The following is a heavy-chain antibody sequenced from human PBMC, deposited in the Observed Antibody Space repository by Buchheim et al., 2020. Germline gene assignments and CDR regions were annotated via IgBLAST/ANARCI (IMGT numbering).Heavy chain of an antibody. D-gene: IGHD4-17*01. CDR1: GDSISSDNW. V-gene: IGHV4-4*02. CDR2: VYHSGIT. J-gene: IGHJ4*02. Sequence: QVQLQESGPGLVKPSGTLSLTCAVSGDSISSDNWWSWVRQPPGQGLEWIAEVYHSGITNYNPSPKSRVTISIDKSQNQFALKLTSMTAADTAVYYCASVSFYGDSNFDCWGQGTL. CDR3: ASVSFYGDSNFDC.